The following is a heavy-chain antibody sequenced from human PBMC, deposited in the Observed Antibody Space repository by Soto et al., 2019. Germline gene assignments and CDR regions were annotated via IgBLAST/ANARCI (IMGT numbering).Heavy chain of an antibody. D-gene: IGHD6-13*01. CDR2: ISYDGSNK. CDR1: GFTFSSYG. CDR3: ANPIAAAGRYYYYGMDV. V-gene: IGHV3-30*18. J-gene: IGHJ6*02. Sequence: GGSLRLSCAASGFTFSSYGMHWVRQAPGKGLEWVAVISYDGSNKYYADSVKGRFTISRDNSKNTLYLQMNSLRAEDTAVYYCANPIAAAGRYYYYGMDVWGQGTMVTVSS.